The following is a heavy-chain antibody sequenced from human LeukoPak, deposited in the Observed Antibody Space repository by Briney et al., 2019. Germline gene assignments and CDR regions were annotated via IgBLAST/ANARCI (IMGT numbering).Heavy chain of an antibody. Sequence: SETLSLTCTVSGGSISSGSYYWSWIRQPAGKGLEWIGSIYYSGSTYYNPSLKSRVTISVDTSKNQFSLNLSSVTAADTAVYSCARYSSIRRLYYFDYWGQGTLVTVSS. CDR3: ARYSSIRRLYYFDY. CDR1: GGSISSGSYY. D-gene: IGHD3-3*02. CDR2: IYYSGST. V-gene: IGHV4-39*07. J-gene: IGHJ4*02.